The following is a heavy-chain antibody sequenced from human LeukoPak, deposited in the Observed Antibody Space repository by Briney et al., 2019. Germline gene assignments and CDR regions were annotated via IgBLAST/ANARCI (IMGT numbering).Heavy chain of an antibody. CDR1: GGSFSGYY. CDR2: INHSGST. D-gene: IGHD3-10*01. J-gene: IGHJ6*02. Sequence: PSETLFLTCAVYGGSFSGYYWSWIRQPPGRGLEWIGEINHSGSTNYNPSLKSRVTISVDTSKNQFSLKLSSVTAADTAVYYCARDRRTSDSGSYYPPYYYYYGMDVWGQGTTVTASS. V-gene: IGHV4-34*01. CDR3: ARDRRTSDSGSYYPPYYYYYGMDV.